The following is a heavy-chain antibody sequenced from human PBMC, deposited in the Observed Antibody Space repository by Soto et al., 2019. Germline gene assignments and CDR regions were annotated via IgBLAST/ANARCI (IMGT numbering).Heavy chain of an antibody. CDR3: ARGDYDFWSGSYYYMDV. CDR2: IKQEGSEK. J-gene: IGHJ6*03. D-gene: IGHD3-3*01. V-gene: IGHV3-7*04. Sequence: GGSLRLSCAASGFTFSSYWMSWVRQAPGKGLEWWANIKQEGSEKDYGDSVKGRFTISRDNAKNSLYLQMNSLRAEDTAVYYCARGDYDFWSGSYYYMDVWGKGTTVTVSS. CDR1: GFTFSSYW.